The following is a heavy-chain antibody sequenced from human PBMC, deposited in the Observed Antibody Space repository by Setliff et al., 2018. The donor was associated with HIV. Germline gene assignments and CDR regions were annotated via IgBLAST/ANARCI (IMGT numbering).Heavy chain of an antibody. J-gene: IGHJ5*02. D-gene: IGHD2-2*01. V-gene: IGHV4-39*07. CDR1: GGPISSSNYY. Sequence: SETLSLTCTVSGGPISSSNYYWSWIRQPPGKGLEWIGTIYYGGRTYYNAALKSRGSISADTSKNQLSLKVNSVTVADTAVYYCARWGVVPAANNWFDPWGQGTLVTVSS. CDR3: ARWGVVPAANNWFDP. CDR2: IYYGGRT.